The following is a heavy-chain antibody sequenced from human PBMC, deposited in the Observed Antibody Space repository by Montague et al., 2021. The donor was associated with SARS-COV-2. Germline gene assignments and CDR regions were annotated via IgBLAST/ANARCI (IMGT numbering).Heavy chain of an antibody. J-gene: IGHJ3*02. V-gene: IGHV4-59*01. Sequence: SETLSLTCTVSGGSITSYYWTWIQQPPGKGLEWVGRIYYSGSTNYNPSLKSRVTISVDTSKNQFPLKLSSVTAADTAVYYCARTGLGAYDILTGYTVNAFDMWGQGTMVTVSS. CDR2: IYYSGST. CDR3: ARTGLGAYDILTGYTVNAFDM. D-gene: IGHD3-9*01. CDR1: GGSITSYY.